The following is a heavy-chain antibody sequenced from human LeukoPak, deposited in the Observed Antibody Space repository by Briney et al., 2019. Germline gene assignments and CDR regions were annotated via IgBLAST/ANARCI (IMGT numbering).Heavy chain of an antibody. CDR3: AKDRTVGASYWYFDL. D-gene: IGHD1-26*01. Sequence: PGGSLRLSCAASGFTFSTYAMNWVRQAPGKGLEWVGIISYNGSITYYADSVKGRFTISRDSSKNTLYLQMNSLRAEDTAVYYCAKDRTVGASYWYFDLWGRGTLVTVSS. V-gene: IGHV3-30-3*01. CDR2: ISYNGSIT. J-gene: IGHJ2*01. CDR1: GFTFSTYA.